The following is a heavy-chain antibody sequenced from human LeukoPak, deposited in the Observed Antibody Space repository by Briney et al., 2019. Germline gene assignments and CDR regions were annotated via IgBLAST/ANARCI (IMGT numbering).Heavy chain of an antibody. J-gene: IGHJ4*02. D-gene: IGHD6-13*01. CDR3: ASGGYSSRWYGSGSY. Sequence: SSETLSLTCAVYGGPLSGYYWSWIRQPPGRGLEWIGEINHSGSPNYNPSLKSRVTISVDTSKNQFSLKLSSVTAADTAVYYCASGGYSSRWYGSGSYWGQGTLVTVSS. CDR1: GGPLSGYY. CDR2: INHSGSP. V-gene: IGHV4-34*01.